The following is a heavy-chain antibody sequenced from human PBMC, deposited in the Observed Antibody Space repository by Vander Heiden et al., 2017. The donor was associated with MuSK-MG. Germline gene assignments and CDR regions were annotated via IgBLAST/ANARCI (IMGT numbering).Heavy chain of an antibody. V-gene: IGHV3-30*03. D-gene: IGHD5-12*01. CDR1: GFPFWLYG. J-gene: IGHJ4*02. Sequence: QEPLVESAGGVVPPGRSLGLPCEGSGFPFWLYGMHWVPQAPGKGLEWVALISNDGHNEYYVDSVKGRFTISRDNAKTTVYLPMTSPRPEDTAVDFWIKRWGDDAYFDYWGQGSLGTVSS. CDR3: IKRWGDDAYFDY. CDR2: ISNDGHNE.